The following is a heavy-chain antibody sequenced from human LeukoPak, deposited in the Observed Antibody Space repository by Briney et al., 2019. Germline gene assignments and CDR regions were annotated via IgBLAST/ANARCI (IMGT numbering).Heavy chain of an antibody. Sequence: SETLSLTCAVSGGSISSTSYYWGWIRQSPGKGLEWIGSMYSSGSTYYNPSLRSRVTLSVDTSKNQFSLKLSSVTAADTAVYYCTRGGGQFDFWSGYHNYWGQGTLVTVSS. CDR3: TRGGGQFDFWSGYHNY. V-gene: IGHV4-39*07. CDR2: MYSSGST. D-gene: IGHD3-3*01. CDR1: GGSISSTSYY. J-gene: IGHJ4*02.